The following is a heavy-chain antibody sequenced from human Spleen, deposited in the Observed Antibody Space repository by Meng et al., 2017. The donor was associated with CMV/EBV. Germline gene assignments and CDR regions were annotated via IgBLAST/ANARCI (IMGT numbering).Heavy chain of an antibody. V-gene: IGHV1-18*01. Sequence: ASVKVSCKASGYTFTSYDINWVRQATGQGLEWMGWISAYNDNTNYAQKLQGRVTMTTDTSTSTAYMELRSLRSDDTAVYYCARDRYCSSPNCYTLWYFDYWGQGTLVTVSS. CDR1: GYTFTSYD. D-gene: IGHD2-2*02. CDR2: ISAYNDNT. CDR3: ARDRYCSSPNCYTLWYFDY. J-gene: IGHJ4*02.